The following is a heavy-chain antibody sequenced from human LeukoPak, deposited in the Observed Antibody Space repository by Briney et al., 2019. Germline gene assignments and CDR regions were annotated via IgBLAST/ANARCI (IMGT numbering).Heavy chain of an antibody. V-gene: IGHV3-23*01. J-gene: IGHJ4*02. CDR3: AKATSYCGGDCQFYFDS. D-gene: IGHD2-21*02. Sequence: PGGSLTLSCAASGLTFSSCGMTWVRGAPGKGLEWVSAISGSGTSTHYADSVEGRFTIFRDNSKNTLYLQMNSLSAEDAAVYYCAKATSYCGGDCQFYFDSWGQGTLVPVSS. CDR1: GLTFSSCG. CDR2: ISGSGTST.